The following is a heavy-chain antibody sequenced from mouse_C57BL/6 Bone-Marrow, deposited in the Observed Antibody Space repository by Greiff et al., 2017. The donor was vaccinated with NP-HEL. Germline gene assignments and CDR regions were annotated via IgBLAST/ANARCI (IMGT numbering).Heavy chain of an antibody. Sequence: QVQLQQSGPGLVQPSQSLSITCTVSGFSLTSYGVHWVRQSPGKGLEWLGVIWSGGSTDYNAAFISRLSISKDNSKGQVFFKMNSLQANDTAIDYCAGRYSFYAMDYWGQGTSVTVSS. CDR3: AGRYSFYAMDY. J-gene: IGHJ4*01. V-gene: IGHV2-2*02. CDR2: IWSGGST. D-gene: IGHD2-12*01. CDR1: GFSLTSYG.